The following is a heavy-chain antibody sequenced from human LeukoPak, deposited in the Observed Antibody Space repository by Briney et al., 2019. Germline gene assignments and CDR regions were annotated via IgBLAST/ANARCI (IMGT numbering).Heavy chain of an antibody. V-gene: IGHV3-21*04. CDR1: GFTFSSYS. J-gene: IGHJ3*02. CDR3: ARDRLRFFDSYAFDI. D-gene: IGHD3-9*01. CDR2: SSSTNM. Sequence: GGSLRLSCAASGFTFSSYSMNWVRQAPGKGREWVSSSSSTNMYYADSVKGRFTISRDNAKNSLYLQMNSLRAEDTAVYYCARDRLRFFDSYAFDIWGQGTMVTVSS.